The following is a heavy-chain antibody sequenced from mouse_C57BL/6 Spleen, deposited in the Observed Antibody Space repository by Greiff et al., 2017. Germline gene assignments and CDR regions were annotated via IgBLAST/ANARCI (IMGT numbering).Heavy chain of an antibody. CDR3: AREVGGGLLRFFDY. D-gene: IGHD1-1*01. CDR2: IHPNSGST. CDR1: GYTFTSYW. Sequence: QVQLQQPGAELVKPGASVKLSCKASGYTFTSYWMHWVKQRPGQGLEWIGMIHPNSGSTNYNEKFKSKATLTVDKSSSTAYMQLRSLTSEDSAVYYCAREVGGGLLRFFDYWGQGTTLTVSS. J-gene: IGHJ2*01. V-gene: IGHV1-64*01.